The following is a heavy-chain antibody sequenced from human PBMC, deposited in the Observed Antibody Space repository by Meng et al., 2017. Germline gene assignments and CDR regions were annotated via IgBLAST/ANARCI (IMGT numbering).Heavy chain of an antibody. CDR3: ARDLSQQLVHGGSDWFDP. D-gene: IGHD6-13*01. CDR2: ISYDGSNK. J-gene: IGHJ5*02. CDR1: GFTFSSYA. Sequence: GGSLRLSCAASGFTFSSYAMHWVRQAPGKGLEWVAVISYDGSNKYYADSVKGRFTISRDNSKNTLYLQMNSLRAEDTAVYYCARDLSQQLVHGGSDWFDPWGQGTLVTVSS. V-gene: IGHV3-30*04.